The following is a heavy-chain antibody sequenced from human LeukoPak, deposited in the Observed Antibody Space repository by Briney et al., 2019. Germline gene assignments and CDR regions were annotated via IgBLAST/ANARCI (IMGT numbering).Heavy chain of an antibody. Sequence: GGSLRLSCAASGFTFSSYWMSWVRQAPGKGREWVANIKQDGSEKYYVDSVKGRFTISRDNAKNSLYLQMNSLRAEDTAVYYCARDPSPYYYDSSGYYVYWGQGTLVTVSS. J-gene: IGHJ4*02. CDR2: IKQDGSEK. D-gene: IGHD3-22*01. V-gene: IGHV3-7*01. CDR3: ARDPSPYYYDSSGYYVY. CDR1: GFTFSSYW.